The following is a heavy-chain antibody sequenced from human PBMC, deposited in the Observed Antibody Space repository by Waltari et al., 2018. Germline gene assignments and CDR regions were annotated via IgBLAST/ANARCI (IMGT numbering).Heavy chain of an antibody. CDR3: ARRGCSGGTCYSLDP. D-gene: IGHD2-15*01. CDR1: GGSISVRPYS. Sequence: QLQLQESGPGLVKPSETLSLTCTVPGGSISVRPYSRGWIRQPPGKGLEWIGSIHYTGSTYYNPSVKGRITISVDTSKNQFSLRLSSVTAADTAVYYCARRGCSGGTCYSLDPWGQGTLVTVSS. J-gene: IGHJ5*02. CDR2: IHYTGST. V-gene: IGHV4-39*01.